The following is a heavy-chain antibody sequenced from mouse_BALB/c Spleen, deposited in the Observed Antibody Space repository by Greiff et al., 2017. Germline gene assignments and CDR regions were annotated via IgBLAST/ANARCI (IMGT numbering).Heavy chain of an antibody. CDR3: CYGNRFAY. J-gene: IGHJ3*01. D-gene: IGHD2-1*01. CDR1: GYTFSSYW. CDR2: ILPGSGST. Sequence: QVQLQQSGAELMKPGASVKISCKATGYTFSSYWIEWVKQRPGHGLEWIGEILPGSGSTNYNKKFKGKATFTADTSSNTAYMQLSSLTSEDSAVYYCCYGNRFAYWGQGTLVTVSA. V-gene: IGHV1-9*01.